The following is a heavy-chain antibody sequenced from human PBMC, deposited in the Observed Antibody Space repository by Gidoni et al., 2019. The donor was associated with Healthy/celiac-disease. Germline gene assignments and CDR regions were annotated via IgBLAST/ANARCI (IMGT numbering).Heavy chain of an antibody. Sequence: EVQLLESGGGLVQPGGSLRLSCAASGFTFSSYAMRWVRQAPGKGLEWVSAISGSGGSTYYADSLKGRFTISRDNSKNTLSLQMNSLRAEDTALYYCARLVGYIAAAGTGGGYFDYWGQGTLVTVSS. V-gene: IGHV3-23*01. CDR2: ISGSGGST. D-gene: IGHD6-13*01. CDR1: GFTFSSYA. CDR3: ARLVGYIAAAGTGGGYFDY. J-gene: IGHJ4*02.